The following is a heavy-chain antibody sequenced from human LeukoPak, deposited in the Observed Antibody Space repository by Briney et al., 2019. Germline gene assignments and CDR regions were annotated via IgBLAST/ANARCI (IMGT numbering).Heavy chain of an antibody. CDR1: GFTFSDAW. CDR2: IKSKTNGGTT. Sequence: PGGSLRLSCAASGFTFSDAWMSWVRQAPGKGLEWVGRIKSKTNGGTTDYAEPVKGRFTISRDDSENTLYLQMNSLNTEDTAVYYCTATYYYDSRGSVTQANFDYWGQGTLVTVSS. D-gene: IGHD3-22*01. V-gene: IGHV3-15*01. J-gene: IGHJ4*02. CDR3: TATYYYDSRGSVTQANFDY.